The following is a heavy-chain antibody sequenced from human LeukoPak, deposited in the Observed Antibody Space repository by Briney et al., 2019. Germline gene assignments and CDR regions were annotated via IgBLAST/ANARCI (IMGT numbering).Heavy chain of an antibody. CDR2: INPSGGST. V-gene: IGHV1-46*01. J-gene: IGHJ4*02. D-gene: IGHD5-24*01. Sequence: ASMKVSCKASGYTFTSYYMHWVRQAPGQGLEWMGMINPSGGSTRYAQKFQGRVTMTRAMSTSTVYMELSSLRYEDTAVYYCARGWLRGCDYWGQGTLVTVSS. CDR1: GYTFTSYY. CDR3: ARGWLRGCDY.